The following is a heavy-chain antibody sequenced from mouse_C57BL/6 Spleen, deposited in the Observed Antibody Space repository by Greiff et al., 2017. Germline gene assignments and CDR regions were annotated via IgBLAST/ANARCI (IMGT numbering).Heavy chain of an antibody. J-gene: IGHJ3*01. D-gene: IGHD1-1*02. CDR1: GYTFTGYW. CDR2: IFPGSGST. V-gene: IGHV1-9*01. Sequence: QVQLQQSGAELMKPGASVKISCKASGYTFTGYWITWVKQRPGHGLEWIGEIFPGSGSTNYNEKFTSKATITADTSSNTAYMQHSSLTTDDSAIYYCAGGGNPLFAYWGQGTLVTVSA. CDR3: AGGGNPLFAY.